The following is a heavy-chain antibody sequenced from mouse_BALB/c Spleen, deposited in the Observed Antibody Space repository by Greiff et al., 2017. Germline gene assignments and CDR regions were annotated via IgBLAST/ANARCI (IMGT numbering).Heavy chain of an antibody. CDR2: ILPGSGST. J-gene: IGHJ2*01. Sequence: QVQLQQSGAELMKPGASVKISCKATGYTFSSYWIEWVKQRPGHGLEWIGEILPGSGSTNYNEKFKGKATFTADTSSNTAYMQLSSLTSEDSAVYYCARRGSSYYFDYWGQGTTLTVSS. D-gene: IGHD1-1*01. V-gene: IGHV1-9*01. CDR1: GYTFSSYW. CDR3: ARRGSSYYFDY.